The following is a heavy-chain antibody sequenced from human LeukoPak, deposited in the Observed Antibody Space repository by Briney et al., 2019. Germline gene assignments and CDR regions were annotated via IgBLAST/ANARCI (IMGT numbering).Heavy chain of an antibody. V-gene: IGHV3-30*04. CDR3: ARGGYREQLGS. J-gene: IGHJ5*02. Sequence: GGSLRLSCAASGFTFSSYAMHWVRQAPGKGLEWVAVISYDGSNKYYADSVKGRFTISRDNAKNTLYLQMNSLRAEDTAVYYCARGGYREQLGSWGQGTLVTVSS. D-gene: IGHD6-13*01. CDR1: GFTFSSYA. CDR2: ISYDGSNK.